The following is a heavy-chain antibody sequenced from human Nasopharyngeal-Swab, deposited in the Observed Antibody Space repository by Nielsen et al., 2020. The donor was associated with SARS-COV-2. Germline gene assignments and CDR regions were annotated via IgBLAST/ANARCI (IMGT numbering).Heavy chain of an antibody. Sequence: SETLSLTCTVSGGSISSYYWSWIRQPPGKGLEWIGYIYYSGSTNYNPSLKSRVTISVDTSKNQFSLKLSSVTAADTAVYYCARAAASSFFTTYGMDVWGQGTTVTVSS. CDR2: IYYSGST. D-gene: IGHD1-1*01. J-gene: IGHJ6*02. CDR1: GGSISSYY. V-gene: IGHV4-59*01. CDR3: ARAAASSFFTTYGMDV.